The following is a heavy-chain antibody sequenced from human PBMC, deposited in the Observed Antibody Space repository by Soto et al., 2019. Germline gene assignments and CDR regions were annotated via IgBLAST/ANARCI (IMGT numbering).Heavy chain of an antibody. Sequence: GGSLRLSCAASGFTFSSYGMHWVRQAPGKGLEWVAVIWYDGSNKYYADSVKGRFTISRDNSKNTLYLQMNSLRAEDTAVYYCARVGMVYAIGPFDYWGQGTLVTV. CDR1: GFTFSSYG. V-gene: IGHV3-33*01. D-gene: IGHD2-8*01. CDR3: ARVGMVYAIGPFDY. J-gene: IGHJ4*02. CDR2: IWYDGSNK.